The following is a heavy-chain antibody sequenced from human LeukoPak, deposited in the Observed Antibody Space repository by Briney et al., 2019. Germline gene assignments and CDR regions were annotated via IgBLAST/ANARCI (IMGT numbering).Heavy chain of an antibody. D-gene: IGHD1-20*01. Sequence: SQTLSLTCTVSGGSISSGGYYWSWVRQHPGKGLEWIGYIYYSGSIYYNPSLKSRVTISVDTSKNQFSLKLSSVTAADTAVYYCARGVTVYYFDYWGQGTLVTVSS. CDR1: GGSISSGGYY. J-gene: IGHJ4*02. V-gene: IGHV4-31*03. CDR3: ARGVTVYYFDY. CDR2: IYYSGSI.